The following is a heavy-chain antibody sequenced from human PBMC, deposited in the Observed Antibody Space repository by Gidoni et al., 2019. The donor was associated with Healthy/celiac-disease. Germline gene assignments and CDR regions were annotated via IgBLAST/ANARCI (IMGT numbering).Heavy chain of an antibody. CDR1: GFTFISCS. Sequence: EVQLLESGGGLVQPGGSLSLSCAASGFTFISCSISWVRQAPGKGLEWVSAISGSGGSTYYADSVKGRFTISRDNSKNTLYLQMNSLRAEDTAVYYCAKENGYSSGWYGYYYGMDVWGQGTTVTVSS. D-gene: IGHD6-19*01. J-gene: IGHJ6*02. V-gene: IGHV3-23*01. CDR3: AKENGYSSGWYGYYYGMDV. CDR2: ISGSGGST.